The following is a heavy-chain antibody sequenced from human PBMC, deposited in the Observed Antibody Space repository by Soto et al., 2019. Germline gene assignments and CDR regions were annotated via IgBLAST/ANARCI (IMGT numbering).Heavy chain of an antibody. V-gene: IGHV4-61*01. CDR3: ARGDSNGWHFDS. CDR2: VYYSGTT. Sequence: QVQLQESGPGLLKPSETLSLTCSVSGASVSNKTYYWGWIRQPPGKRLEWIGYVYYSGTTNYNPSLKSRVTISVDVSKNQFSLRLSSVIAADTALYYCARGDSNGWHFDSWGQGTLVTVSS. J-gene: IGHJ4*02. CDR1: GASVSNKTYY. D-gene: IGHD6-19*01.